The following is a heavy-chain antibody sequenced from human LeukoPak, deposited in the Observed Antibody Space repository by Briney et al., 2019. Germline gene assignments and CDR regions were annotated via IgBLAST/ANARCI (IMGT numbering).Heavy chain of an antibody. J-gene: IGHJ4*02. CDR1: GGSISSGGYY. CDR2: IYYGGST. Sequence: TSETLSLTCTVSGGSISSGGYYWSWIRQHPGKGLEWIGYIYYGGSTYYNPSLKSRVTISVDTSKNQFSLKLSSVTAADTAVYYCARSGSGSTYYFDYRGQGTLVTVSS. V-gene: IGHV4-31*03. D-gene: IGHD3-10*01. CDR3: ARSGSGSTYYFDY.